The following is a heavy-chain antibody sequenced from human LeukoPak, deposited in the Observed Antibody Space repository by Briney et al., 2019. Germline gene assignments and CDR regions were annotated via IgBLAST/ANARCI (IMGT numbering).Heavy chain of an antibody. V-gene: IGHV1-18*01. CDR1: GYTFTSYG. CDR3: ARGYYYDSSGPLGYYFDY. J-gene: IGHJ4*02. Sequence: ASVKVSCKASGYTFTSYGISWVRQAPGQGLEWMGWISAYNGNTNYAQKLQGRVTMTTDTSTSTAYMELRSLRSDDTAVYYCARGYYYDSSGPLGYYFDYWGQGTLVTVSS. CDR2: ISAYNGNT. D-gene: IGHD3-22*01.